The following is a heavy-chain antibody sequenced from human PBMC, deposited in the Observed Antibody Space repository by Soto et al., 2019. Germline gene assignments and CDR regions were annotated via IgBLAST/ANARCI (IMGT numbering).Heavy chain of an antibody. D-gene: IGHD2-21*02. CDR1: GGSFSGYY. Sequence: QVQLQQWGAGLLKPSETLSLTCAVYGGSFSGYYWSWIRQPPGKGLEWIGEINHSGRTNYNPSLKSRVTISVDTSKNQFSLKLSSVTAADTAVYYCARAPYCGGDCYSSDWGQGTLVTVSS. CDR3: ARAPYCGGDCYSSD. V-gene: IGHV4-34*01. CDR2: INHSGRT. J-gene: IGHJ4*02.